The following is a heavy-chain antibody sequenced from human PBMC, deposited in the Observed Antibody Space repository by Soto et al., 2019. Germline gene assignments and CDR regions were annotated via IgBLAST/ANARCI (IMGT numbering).Heavy chain of an antibody. J-gene: IGHJ3*01. D-gene: IGHD1-1*01. Sequence: PGESLKISCKASGYGSTPFWIGWVRHMPGKGLEWMGFIYPGDSDTRYSPSFQDQVTISADKSITTAYLQWSSLKASDTAMYYCASRKKTTDASDVWGQGTMVTVSS. V-gene: IGHV5-51*01. CDR2: IYPGDSDT. CDR3: ASRKKTTDASDV. CDR1: GYGSTPFW.